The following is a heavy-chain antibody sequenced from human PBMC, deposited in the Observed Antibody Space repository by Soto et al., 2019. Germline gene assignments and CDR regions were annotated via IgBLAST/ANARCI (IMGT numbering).Heavy chain of an antibody. Sequence: GGSLRLSCAASGFTVSSNYMSWVRQAPGKGLEWVSVIYADGTTLYTDSVKGRFTFYRDNSKNTLYLQMDRLTAEDTEVFYCARARIGVAGFFDYWGQGTLVTVSS. CDR1: GFTVSSNY. J-gene: IGHJ4*02. V-gene: IGHV3-66*01. CDR2: IYADGTT. CDR3: ARARIGVAGFFDY. D-gene: IGHD6-19*01.